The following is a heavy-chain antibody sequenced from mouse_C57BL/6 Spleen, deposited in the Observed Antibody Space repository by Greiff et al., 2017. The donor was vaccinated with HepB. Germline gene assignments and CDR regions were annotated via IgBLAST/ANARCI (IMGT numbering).Heavy chain of an antibody. D-gene: IGHD4-1*01. J-gene: IGHJ2*01. CDR1: GYTFTSYW. CDR2: IDPSDSYT. CDR3: ARGELGRGYFDY. Sequence: QVQLQQPGAELVRPGPSVKLSCKASGYTFTSYWMHWVKQRPGQGLEWIGVIDPSDSYTNYNQKFKGKATLTVDTSSSTAYMQLSSLTSEDSAVYYCARGELGRGYFDYWGQGTTLTVSS. V-gene: IGHV1-59*01.